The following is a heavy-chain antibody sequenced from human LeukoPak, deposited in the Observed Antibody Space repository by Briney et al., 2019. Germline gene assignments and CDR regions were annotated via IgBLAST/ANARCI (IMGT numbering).Heavy chain of an antibody. J-gene: IGHJ6*02. CDR1: GFTFSSYG. CDR3: ARDPYGALSDYGMDV. Sequence: GGSLRLSCAASGFTFSSYGMHWVRQAPGKGLEWVAVIWYDGSNKYYADSVKGRFTISRDNSKNTLYLQMNSLRAEDTAVYYCARDPYGALSDYGMDVWGHGTTVTVSS. D-gene: IGHD4-17*01. CDR2: IWYDGSNK. V-gene: IGHV3-33*01.